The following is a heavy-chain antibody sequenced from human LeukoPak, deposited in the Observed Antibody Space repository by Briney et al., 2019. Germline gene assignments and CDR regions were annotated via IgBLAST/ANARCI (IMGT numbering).Heavy chain of an antibody. V-gene: IGHV1-3*04. CDR2: ISTGNGNT. CDR1: GYTFTTYP. J-gene: IGHJ4*02. D-gene: IGHD1-26*01. CDR3: ARDLAGRFDF. Sequence: VASVKVSCKTSGYTFTTYPIYWVRQAPGQGLEWMGWISTGNGNTKYSQKFYGRVTITRDTSASTAYMELSSLRSEDTTVYYRARDLAGRFDFWGQGTLVTVSS.